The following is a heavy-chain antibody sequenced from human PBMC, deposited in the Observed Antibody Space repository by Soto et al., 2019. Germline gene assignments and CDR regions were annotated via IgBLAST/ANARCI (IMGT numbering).Heavy chain of an antibody. J-gene: IGHJ4*02. CDR2: ITWNSGSI. CDR1: GFTFDGYA. V-gene: IGHV3-9*01. Sequence: LRLSCAASGFTFDGYAMHWVRQAPGKGLEWVSGITWNSGSIGYADSVKGRFTISRDNAKNSLFLQMNSLRAEDTALYYCVKALGDYDSSGFDYWGQGTLVT. CDR3: VKALGDYDSSGFDY. D-gene: IGHD3-22*01.